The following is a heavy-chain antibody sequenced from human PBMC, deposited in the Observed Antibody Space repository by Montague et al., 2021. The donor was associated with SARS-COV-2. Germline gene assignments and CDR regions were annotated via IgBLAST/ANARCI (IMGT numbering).Heavy chain of an antibody. CDR2: IYNTGRT. Sequence: SETLSLTCTVSGGSVTSGDYYWTWIRQPPGKGLEWIGYIYNTGRTNYNSSLKSRVTISMDTSKNQFSLKVDSVSAADTAVYYCATEMPAYDVFDIWGQGTMVTVSS. V-gene: IGHV4-61*08. D-gene: IGHD2-2*01. J-gene: IGHJ3*02. CDR1: GGSVTSGDYY. CDR3: ATEMPAYDVFDI.